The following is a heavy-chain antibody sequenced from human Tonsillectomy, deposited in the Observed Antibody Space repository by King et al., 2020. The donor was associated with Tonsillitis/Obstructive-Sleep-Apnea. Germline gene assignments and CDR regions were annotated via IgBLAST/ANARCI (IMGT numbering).Heavy chain of an antibody. Sequence: VTLKESGPVLVKPPETLTLTCTVSGFSLSNPRMGVSWIRQPPGKALEWLAHIFSNDDRSFNTSLSNRLTISKDTSRSQVVLNMTKMDPVDTATYYCARAFCRGGACPRHYYYYMDVWGEGTTVTVSS. CDR3: ARAFCRGGACPRHYYYYMDV. V-gene: IGHV2-26*01. CDR1: GFSLSNPRMG. D-gene: IGHD2-21*02. J-gene: IGHJ6*03. CDR2: IFSNDDR.